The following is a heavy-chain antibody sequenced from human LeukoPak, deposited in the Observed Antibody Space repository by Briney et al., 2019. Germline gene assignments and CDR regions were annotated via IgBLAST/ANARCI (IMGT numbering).Heavy chain of an antibody. CDR1: GGSISSYY. V-gene: IGHV4-59*08. CDR2: IYYSGST. D-gene: IGHD6-13*01. CDR3: ARHTDIAPLSSLKY. Sequence: SHTLSLTCTVSGGSISSYYWSWIRHNAGNGRERLGDIYYSGSTNYNPSLKSRVTISVDTSKNQFSLKLSSVTAADTAVYYCARHTDIAPLSSLKYWGQGTLVTVSS. J-gene: IGHJ4*02.